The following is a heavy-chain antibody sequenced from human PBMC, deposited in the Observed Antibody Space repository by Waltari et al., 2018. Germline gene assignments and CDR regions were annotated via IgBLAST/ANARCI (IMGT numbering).Heavy chain of an antibody. CDR1: GFTFSDNW. CDR3: ARGGDTIVVVDGTRFYHYGVDV. Sequence: VQLVESGGGLVQPGGSLRLSCATSGFTFSDNWMNWVRQAPGKGLEWVANIKEDGSVTHYVDSVKGRFTISSDNAKNSLYLQMNSLRTEDTAVYYCARGGDTIVVVDGTRFYHYGVDVWGQGTTVIVSS. CDR2: IKEDGSVT. J-gene: IGHJ6*02. V-gene: IGHV3-7*01. D-gene: IGHD2-15*01.